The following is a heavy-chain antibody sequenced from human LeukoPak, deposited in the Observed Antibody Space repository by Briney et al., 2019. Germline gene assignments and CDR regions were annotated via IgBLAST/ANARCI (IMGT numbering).Heavy chain of an antibody. V-gene: IGHV4-39*02. CDR2: FYHSGST. Sequence: SETLPLTCTVSGASISGSGYYWGWIRQPPGKGLEWIGSFYHSGSTYYNPSLKSRITISVDTSKNHFSLKLSSVTAADTAVYYCARAVTSSWAKTFDFWGQGTLVTVSS. D-gene: IGHD6-13*01. J-gene: IGHJ4*02. CDR3: ARAVTSSWAKTFDF. CDR1: GASISGSGYY.